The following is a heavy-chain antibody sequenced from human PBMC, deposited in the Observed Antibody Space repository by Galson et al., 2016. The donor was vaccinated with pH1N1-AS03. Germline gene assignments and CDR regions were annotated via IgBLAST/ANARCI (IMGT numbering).Heavy chain of an antibody. CDR2: IDPNSGVT. Sequence: SCKASGYTLTGFYVHWVRQAPGQGLEWMGWIDPNSGVTNYAQKFQAWVTMTRDTSSTTAYMEVSGLKSDDTAVYYCARDPRGPCTSTTCATAYYFGMDVWGQGTTVIVSS. D-gene: IGHD2/OR15-2a*01. V-gene: IGHV1-2*04. CDR1: GYTLTGFY. J-gene: IGHJ6*02. CDR3: ARDPRGPCTSTTCATAYYFGMDV.